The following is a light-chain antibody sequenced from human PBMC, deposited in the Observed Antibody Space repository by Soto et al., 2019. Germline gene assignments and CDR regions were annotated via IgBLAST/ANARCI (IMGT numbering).Light chain of an antibody. Sequence: QFALTQPASVSGSPGQSITISCTGTSSDVGGYNYVSWYQQHPGKVPKLMIYDVSDRPSGVSNRFSGSKSGNTASLTISGLQAEDEADYYCISYTSSSTWVFGGGTKLTVL. V-gene: IGLV2-14*01. CDR3: ISYTSSSTWV. CDR1: SSDVGGYNY. CDR2: DVS. J-gene: IGLJ3*02.